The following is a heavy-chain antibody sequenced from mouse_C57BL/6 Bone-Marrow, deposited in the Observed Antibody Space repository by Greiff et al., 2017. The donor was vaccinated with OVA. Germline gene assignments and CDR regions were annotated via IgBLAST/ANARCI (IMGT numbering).Heavy chain of an antibody. D-gene: IGHD2-3*01. V-gene: IGHV5-6*02. J-gene: IGHJ3*01. CDR3: SRRDGYYWFAY. Sequence: EVKLMESGGDLVKPGGSLKLSCAASGFTFSSYGMSWVRQTPDKRLEWVATISSGGSYTYYQDSVKGRFTISRDKSKNTLYLQMSSLKSEDTAMYYCSRRDGYYWFAYWGQGTLVTVSA. CDR1: GFTFSSYG. CDR2: ISSGGSYT.